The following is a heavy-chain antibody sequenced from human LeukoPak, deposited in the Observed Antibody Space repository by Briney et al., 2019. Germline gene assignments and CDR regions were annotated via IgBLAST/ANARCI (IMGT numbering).Heavy chain of an antibody. J-gene: IGHJ4*02. CDR2: ISDRGDRQ. CDR1: GFTFTNYA. V-gene: IGHV3-23*01. Sequence: GGSLRLSCAASGFTFTNYAMSWVRQAPGKGLEWVSAISDRGDRQYYADSVKGRFTISRDDSMNTLRLQMNSLSVEDTAVYYCVVYTGGYRSQFWGQGTLVTVSS. D-gene: IGHD5-24*01. CDR3: VVYTGGYRSQF.